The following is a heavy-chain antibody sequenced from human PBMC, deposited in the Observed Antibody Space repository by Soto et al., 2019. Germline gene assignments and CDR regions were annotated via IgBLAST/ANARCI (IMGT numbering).Heavy chain of an antibody. Sequence: GXSLRLSGAASGFTFSDYAIHWVAQAPGKGLEWVAVVSHDGRNKYYADSVKGRFTISRDSSKNTVSLEMTRLRAEDTAVYYCAKGGRQWLVTSDFNYWGQGALVTVSS. CDR3: AKGGRQWLVTSDFNY. CDR1: GFTFSDYA. CDR2: VSHDGRNK. J-gene: IGHJ4*02. V-gene: IGHV3-30*18. D-gene: IGHD6-19*01.